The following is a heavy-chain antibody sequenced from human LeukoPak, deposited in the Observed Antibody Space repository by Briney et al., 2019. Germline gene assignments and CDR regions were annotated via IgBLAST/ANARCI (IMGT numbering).Heavy chain of an antibody. CDR3: ARDNVGATPFDY. Sequence: GGSLRLSCAASGFRFSTYWMSWVRQAPGKGLEWVANIASDGSEKHYVDSVKGRFTISRDNAKNSQYLQANSLRAEDTAVYYCARDNVGATPFDYWGQGTLVTVSS. J-gene: IGHJ4*02. D-gene: IGHD1-26*01. V-gene: IGHV3-7*05. CDR1: GFRFSTYW. CDR2: IASDGSEK.